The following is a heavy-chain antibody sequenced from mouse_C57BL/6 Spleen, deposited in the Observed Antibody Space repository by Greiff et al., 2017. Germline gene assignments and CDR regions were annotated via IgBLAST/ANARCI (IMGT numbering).Heavy chain of an antibody. Sequence: VQLQQSGAELVKPGASVKLSCTASGFTFTDYCMHWVKQRTEQGLEWIGSIDPEDGETKYAPKFQGKATITADTSSNTAYLQLSSLTSEDTAVYYCARSYECDYYEMDYWGQGTSVTVSS. J-gene: IGHJ4*01. V-gene: IGHV14-2*01. CDR1: GFTFTDYC. CDR2: IDPEDGET. D-gene: IGHD2-14*01. CDR3: ARSYECDYYEMDY.